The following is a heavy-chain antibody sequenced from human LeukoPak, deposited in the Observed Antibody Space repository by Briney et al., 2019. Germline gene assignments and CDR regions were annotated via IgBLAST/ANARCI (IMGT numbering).Heavy chain of an antibody. CDR3: AKYLCGGGNCYSGYYFDY. J-gene: IGHJ4*02. CDR1: GFTFGDYA. Sequence: GGSLRLSCTASGFTFGDYAMSWVRQAPGKGLVWVSRINSDGSTSYADSVKGRFTISRDISKNTLFLQMNSLRAEDTAIYYCAKYLCGGGNCYSGYYFDYWGQGTLVTVSS. D-gene: IGHD2-15*01. CDR2: INSDGST. V-gene: IGHV3-23*01.